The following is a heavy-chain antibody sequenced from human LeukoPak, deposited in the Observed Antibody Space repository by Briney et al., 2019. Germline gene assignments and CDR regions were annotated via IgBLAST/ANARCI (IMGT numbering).Heavy chain of an antibody. CDR3: ARDGGYFDY. J-gene: IGHJ4*02. CDR1: GYTFRIYG. CDR2: ISPYNGNT. V-gene: IGHV1-18*01. Sequence: ASVTVSCKASGYTFRIYGFSWVRQAPGQGLEWMGWISPYNGNTNYAQRFQGRVTMTTDTSTSTAYMELRSLRFDDTAVYYCARDGGYFDYWGRGTLVTVSS.